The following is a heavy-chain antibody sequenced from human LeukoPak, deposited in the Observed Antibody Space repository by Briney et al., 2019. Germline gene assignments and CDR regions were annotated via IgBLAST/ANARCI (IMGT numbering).Heavy chain of an antibody. V-gene: IGHV3-30*04. Sequence: PGGSLRLSCAASGFTFSSYAMHWVRQAPGKGLEWVAVISYDGSNKYYADSVKGRFTISRDNSKNTLYLQMNSLRAEDTAVYYCAREAMIVVVMTGFVDYWGQGTLVTVSS. CDR1: GFTFSSYA. CDR3: AREAMIVVVMTGFVDY. CDR2: ISYDGSNK. D-gene: IGHD3-22*01. J-gene: IGHJ4*02.